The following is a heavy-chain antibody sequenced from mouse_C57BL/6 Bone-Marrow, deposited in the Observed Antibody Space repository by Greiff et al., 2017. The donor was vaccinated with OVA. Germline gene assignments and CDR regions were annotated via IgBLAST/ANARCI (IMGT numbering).Heavy chain of an antibody. CDR2: IYPRSGNN. CDR1: GYTFTSYG. V-gene: IGHV1-81*01. J-gene: IGHJ2*01. Sequence: QVQLQQSGAELARPGASVKLSCKASGYTFTSYGISWVKQRTGQGLEWIGEIYPRSGNNYYNEKLQGKATLTADKSSSKAYIELRSLSSEDSSVYFCARDYDYDSLFDYWGQGTTLTVSS. CDR3: ARDYDYDSLFDY. D-gene: IGHD2-4*01.